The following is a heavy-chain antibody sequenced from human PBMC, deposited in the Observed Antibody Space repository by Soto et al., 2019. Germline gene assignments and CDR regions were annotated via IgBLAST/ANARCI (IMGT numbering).Heavy chain of an antibody. V-gene: IGHV1-18*01. CDR2: ISAHTGSS. CDR1: GYTFTSSG. J-gene: IGHJ3*01. CDR3: ARAFFYQGSDSRGYSFDSFDF. D-gene: IGHD3-22*01. Sequence: QVQLVQSGAEVKKPGASVKVSCKASGYTFTSSGMSWVRQAPGQGLEWMGWISAHTGSSEYAQRFQGRVTMTASRSTSTAYMEVRSLRSDDTAVYYCARAFFYQGSDSRGYSFDSFDFWGPGTLVTVSS.